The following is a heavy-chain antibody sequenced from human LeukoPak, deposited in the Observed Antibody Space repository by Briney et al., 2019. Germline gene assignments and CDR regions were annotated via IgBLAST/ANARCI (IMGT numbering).Heavy chain of an antibody. V-gene: IGHV1-24*01. CDR2: FDPEGGET. D-gene: IGHD3-16*01. CDR3: SIIMITFGGVSS. J-gene: IGHJ5*02. CDR1: IYTLIELS. Sequence: ASVKVSCKVSIYTLIELSMHWVRQAPEKGLEWMGGFDPEGGETVYAQKFQGRLTMTEDTSTDTAYMELSSLRSDDTAVYYCSIIMITFGGVSSWGQGTLVTVSS.